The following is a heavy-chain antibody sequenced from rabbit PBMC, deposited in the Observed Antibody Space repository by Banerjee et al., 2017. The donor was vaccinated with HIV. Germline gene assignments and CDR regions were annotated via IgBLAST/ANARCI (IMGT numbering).Heavy chain of an antibody. J-gene: IGHJ4*01. CDR1: GFSLSSYW. V-gene: IGHV1S45*01. CDR3: ARDLAGVIGWNFNL. CDR2: INSSSGNT. Sequence: QEQLEESGGDLVKPEGSLTLTCTASGFSLSSYWMSWVRQAPGEGLEWIACINSSSGNTVYATWAKGRFTISKTSSTTVTLQMTSLTAADTATYFCARDLAGVIGWNFNLWGPGSLVT. D-gene: IGHD4-1*01.